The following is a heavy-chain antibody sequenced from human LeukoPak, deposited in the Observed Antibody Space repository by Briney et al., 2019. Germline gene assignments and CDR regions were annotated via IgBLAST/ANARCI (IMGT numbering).Heavy chain of an antibody. J-gene: IGHJ2*01. CDR3: ARQFRSWFGDLIGYFDL. D-gene: IGHD3-10*01. CDR2: IYYSGST. Sequence: PSETLSLTCTVSGGSISSSSYYWGWIRQPPGKGLEWIGRIYYSGSTYYNPSLKSRGTISVDTSKNQFSLKLSSVTAADTAVYYCARQFRSWFGDLIGYFDLWGRGTLVTVSS. CDR1: GGSISSSSYY. V-gene: IGHV4-39*01.